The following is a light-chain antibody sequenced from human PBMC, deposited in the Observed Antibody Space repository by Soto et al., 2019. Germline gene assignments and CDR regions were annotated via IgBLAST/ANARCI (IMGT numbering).Light chain of an antibody. Sequence: QSAQTQPASVSGSPGQSITISCTGTNSDIGGYNYVSWYQQHPGKAPKLMIYDVSNQPSGVSYRFSGSKSGNTASLTISGLQAEDEADYYCSSYTSRSTLGVFGGGTKLTVL. V-gene: IGLV2-14*03. CDR1: NSDIGGYNY. CDR2: DVS. CDR3: SSYTSRSTLGV. J-gene: IGLJ2*01.